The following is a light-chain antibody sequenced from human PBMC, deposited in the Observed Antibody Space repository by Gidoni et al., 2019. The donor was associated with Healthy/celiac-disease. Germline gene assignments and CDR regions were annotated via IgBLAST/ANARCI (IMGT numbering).Light chain of an antibody. CDR2: DVS. CDR1: SSDVGGYNS. V-gene: IGLV2-11*01. J-gene: IGLJ3*02. Sequence: SPGQSVTISCTGTSSDVGGYNSVSWYQQPPGKAPKLMIYDVSKRPSGVPDRFSGSKSGNTASLTISGLQAEDEADYYCCSYAGSYSWVFGGGTKLTVL. CDR3: CSYAGSYSWV.